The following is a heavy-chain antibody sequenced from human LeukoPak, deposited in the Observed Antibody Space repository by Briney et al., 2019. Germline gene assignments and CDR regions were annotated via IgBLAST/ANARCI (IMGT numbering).Heavy chain of an antibody. J-gene: IGHJ4*02. CDR3: AREGSGWSFD. V-gene: IGHV3-30*02. D-gene: IGHD6-19*01. CDR1: GFTFGSYG. Sequence: GGSLRLSCAASGFTFGSYGMHWVRQAPGKGLEWVTFIRSDGSNKYYADSVKGRFTISRDNSKNTLYLQMNSLRAEDTAVYYCAREGSGWSFDWGQGTLVTVSS. CDR2: IRSDGSNK.